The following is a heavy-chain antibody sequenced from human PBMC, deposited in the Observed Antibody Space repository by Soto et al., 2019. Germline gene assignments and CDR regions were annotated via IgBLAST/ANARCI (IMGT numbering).Heavy chain of an antibody. Sequence: ASETLSLTCTVSGGFVNSDTHSWSWIRQTPGKRLEWIGFISSGGSTKNPSLRSRVTMSVDTSKNHFSLKLWSVIVADTAVYHCSRFVRAGSATTCSTRADVWGQGMTVTVSS. CDR3: SRFVRAGSATTCSTRADV. D-gene: IGHD2-2*01. CDR2: ISSGGST. V-gene: IGHV4-61*03. J-gene: IGHJ6*02. CDR1: GGFVNSDTHS.